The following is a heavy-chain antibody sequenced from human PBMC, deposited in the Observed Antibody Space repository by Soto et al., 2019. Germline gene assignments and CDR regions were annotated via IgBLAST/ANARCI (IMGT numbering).Heavy chain of an antibody. Sequence: ASVKVSCKASGYTFTSYGISWVRQAPGQGLEWMGWISAYNGNTNYAQKLQGRVTMTTDTSTSTAYMELRSLRSDDTAVYYCARGPLNGFWSGYPRGELDYWGQGTLVTVSS. V-gene: IGHV1-18*01. J-gene: IGHJ4*02. CDR1: GYTFTSYG. CDR2: ISAYNGNT. CDR3: ARGPLNGFWSGYPRGELDY. D-gene: IGHD3-3*01.